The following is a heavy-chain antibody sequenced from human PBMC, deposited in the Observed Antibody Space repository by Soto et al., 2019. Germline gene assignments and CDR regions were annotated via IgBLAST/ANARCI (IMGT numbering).Heavy chain of an antibody. CDR2: IYTSGST. V-gene: IGHV4-4*07. D-gene: IGHD3-22*01. J-gene: IGHJ4*02. CDR1: GGSISSYY. Sequence: SETLSLTCTDSGGSISSYYWSWIRQPAGKGLEWIGRIYTSGSTNYNPSLKSRVTMSVDTSKNQFSLKLSSVTAADTAVYYCARVVDSSGYSYYFDYWGQGTLVTVSS. CDR3: ARVVDSSGYSYYFDY.